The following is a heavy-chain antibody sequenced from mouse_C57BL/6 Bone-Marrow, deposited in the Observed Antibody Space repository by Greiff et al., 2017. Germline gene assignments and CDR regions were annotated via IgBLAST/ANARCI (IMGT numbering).Heavy chain of an antibody. CDR1: GYTFTSYW. CDR3: ARSITTLLGHWYFDV. CDR2: IDPNSGGT. J-gene: IGHJ1*03. Sequence: QVQLQQPGAELVKPGASVKLSCKASGYTFTSYWMHWVKQRPGRGLEWIGRIDPNSGGTKYNEKFKSKATLTVDKPSSTAYMQLSSLTSEDSAVYYCARSITTLLGHWYFDVWGTGTTVTVSS. V-gene: IGHV1-72*01. D-gene: IGHD1-1*01.